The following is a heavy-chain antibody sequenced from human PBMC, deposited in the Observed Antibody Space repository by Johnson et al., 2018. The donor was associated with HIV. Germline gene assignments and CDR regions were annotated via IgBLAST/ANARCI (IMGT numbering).Heavy chain of an antibody. V-gene: IGHV3-13*01. D-gene: IGHD3-22*01. CDR3: ARGYYYDSSGYYRDAFDF. Sequence: VQLVESGGGLVQPGGSLRLSCAASGFTFSSYDMHWVRQATGKGLEWVSAIGTAGDTYYPGSVKGRFTISKENAKNSLYLQMNSLRAGDTAVYYCARGYYYDSSGYYRDAFDFWGQGTMVTVSS. CDR2: IGTAGDT. CDR1: GFTFSSYD. J-gene: IGHJ3*01.